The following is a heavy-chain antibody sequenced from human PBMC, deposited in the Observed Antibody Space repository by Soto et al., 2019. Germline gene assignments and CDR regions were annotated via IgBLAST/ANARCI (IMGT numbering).Heavy chain of an antibody. V-gene: IGHV4-4*02. J-gene: IGHJ5*02. D-gene: IGHD3-10*01. CDR1: GDSISSDKW. CDR3: ARELFGRSVWFDP. CDR2: IHHSGNS. Sequence: SETLSLTCAVSGDSISSDKWWSWVRQPPGKGLEWIGEIHHSGNSNYDPSLKSRVIISVDTSKNQFSLKLSSVTAADTAVYYCARELFGRSVWFDPWGQGTLVTVSS.